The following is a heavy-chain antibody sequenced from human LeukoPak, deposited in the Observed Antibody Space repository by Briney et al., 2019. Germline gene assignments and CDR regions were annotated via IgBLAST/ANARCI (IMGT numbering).Heavy chain of an antibody. D-gene: IGHD4-17*01. Sequence: VASVKVSCKASGYTFTGYYMHWVRQAPGQGLEWMGRINPNSGGTNYAQKFQGRVTMTRDTSISTAYMELSRLRSDDTVVYYCARDPPRVTTWQNVDYWGQGTLVTVSS. CDR3: ARDPPRVTTWQNVDY. J-gene: IGHJ4*02. CDR2: INPNSGGT. V-gene: IGHV1-2*05. CDR1: GYTFTGYY.